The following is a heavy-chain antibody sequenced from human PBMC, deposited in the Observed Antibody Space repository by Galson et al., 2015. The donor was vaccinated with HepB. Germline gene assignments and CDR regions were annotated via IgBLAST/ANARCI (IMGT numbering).Heavy chain of an antibody. V-gene: IGHV1-2*02. CDR2: INPNSGGT. J-gene: IGHJ3*02. CDR3: ARGCSSTSCSGDAFDI. Sequence: SVKVSCKASGYTFTGYYMHWVRQAPRQGLEWMGWINPNSGGTNYAQKFQGRVTMTRDTSISTAYMELSRLRSDDTAVYYCARGCSSTSCSGDAFDIWGQGTMVTVSS. CDR1: GYTFTGYY. D-gene: IGHD2-2*01.